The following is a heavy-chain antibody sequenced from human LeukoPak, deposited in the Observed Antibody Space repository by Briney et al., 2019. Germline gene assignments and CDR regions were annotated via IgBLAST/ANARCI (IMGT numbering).Heavy chain of an antibody. CDR3: ARGSGEDWFDP. V-gene: IGHV1-69*05. J-gene: IGHJ5*02. CDR2: IIPAFRTT. Sequence: WASVKVSCKASGGASSTFSFTWVRQAPGQGLEWLGGIIPAFRTTHYAQKLQGRVTITTDESSRTVYITLTSLIYEDTAIYYCARGSGEDWFDPWGQGTLVTVSS. CDR1: GGASSTFS.